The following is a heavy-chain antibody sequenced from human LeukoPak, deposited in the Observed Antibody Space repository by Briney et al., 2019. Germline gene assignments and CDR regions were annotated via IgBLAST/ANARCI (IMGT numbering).Heavy chain of an antibody. CDR1: GFTFSSYW. CDR3: AAVVIGSSTSCYALGY. V-gene: IGHV3-7*01. Sequence: GGSLRLSCAASGFTFSSYWMSWVRQAPGKGLEWVANIKQDGSEKYYVDSVKGRFTISRDNAKNSLYLQMNSLRAEDTAVYYCAAVVIGSSTSCYALGYWGQGTLVTVSS. D-gene: IGHD2-2*01. CDR2: IKQDGSEK. J-gene: IGHJ4*02.